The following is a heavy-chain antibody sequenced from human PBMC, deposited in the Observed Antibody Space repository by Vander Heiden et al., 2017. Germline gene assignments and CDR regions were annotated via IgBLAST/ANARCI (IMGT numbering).Heavy chain of an antibody. CDR1: GFTFRSYG. CDR2: ISYDGSNT. V-gene: IGHV3-30*03. Sequence: VQPVESGGRVAEVGWSPRTCCAASGFTFRSYGMHWVRQASCKGLEWVAVISYDGSNTYYAGSVKGRFTISRDNSKNTLYLQMNSLRAEDTAVYYCARLPSYDSRNYWGQGTLVTVSS. CDR3: ARLPSYDSRNY. D-gene: IGHD3-22*01. J-gene: IGHJ4*02.